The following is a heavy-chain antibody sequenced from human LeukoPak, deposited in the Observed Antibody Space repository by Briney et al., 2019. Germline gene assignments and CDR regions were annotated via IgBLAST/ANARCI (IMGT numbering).Heavy chain of an antibody. CDR3: ARGGWSYYYYYMDV. V-gene: IGHV4-59*01. D-gene: IGHD2-15*01. J-gene: IGHJ6*03. Sequence: SETLSLTCTVSGDSISEYYWTWIRQAPGKGLEWIGYIYYTGSTNYNPSLKSRVTISVDTSKNQFSLRLSSVTAADTAVYYCARGGWSYYYYYMDVWGKGTTVTVSS. CDR1: GDSISEYY. CDR2: IYYTGST.